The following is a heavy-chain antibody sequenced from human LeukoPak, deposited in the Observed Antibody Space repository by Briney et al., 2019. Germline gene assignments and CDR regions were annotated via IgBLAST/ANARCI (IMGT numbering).Heavy chain of an antibody. J-gene: IGHJ5*02. Sequence: ASVKVSCKASGYTFTGYYMHWVRQAPGQGREWMGRINPNRGGTNYEQKFQGRVTMTRDTSISPDYLELSRLRSDDTAVYYCARVVCCGGQRLNWFDPWGQGTLVTVSS. D-gene: IGHD2-21*01. CDR2: INPNRGGT. CDR1: GYTFTGYY. CDR3: ARVVCCGGQRLNWFDP. V-gene: IGHV1-2*06.